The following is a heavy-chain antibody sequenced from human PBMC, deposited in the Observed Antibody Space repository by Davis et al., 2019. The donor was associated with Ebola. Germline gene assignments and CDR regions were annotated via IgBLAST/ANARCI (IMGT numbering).Heavy chain of an antibody. CDR2: ISCSGGRI. D-gene: IGHD2-8*02. CDR3: VKDSGYWQLGYYCCGKVV. CDR1: GFTCSRYA. Sequence: GESLKTSRAAPGFTCSRYAMSWVRQAPGKGLEWVSAISCSGGRIYYADSVKGRFTIPRDNSKNTLYLQMNSLRAEDTAVYYCVKDSGYWQLGYYCCGKVVWGQGTTVTVSS. J-gene: IGHJ6*02. V-gene: IGHV3-23*01.